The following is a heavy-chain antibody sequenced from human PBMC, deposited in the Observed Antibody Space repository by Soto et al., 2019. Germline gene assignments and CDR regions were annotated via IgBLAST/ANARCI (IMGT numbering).Heavy chain of an antibody. CDR2: INHSGSS. D-gene: IGHD3-10*01. V-gene: IGHV4-39*01. J-gene: IGHJ4*02. CDR1: GASITSSSYY. Sequence: QLQLQESGPGLVKPSETLSLICTVSGASITSSSYYWGWIRQPPGKGLEWIGTINHSGSSYYNPSLKSRVTVSADPSKNQFSLKLSSVTAADTAVYYCTKRSPGTMAEYWGQGILVTVSS. CDR3: TKRSPGTMAEY.